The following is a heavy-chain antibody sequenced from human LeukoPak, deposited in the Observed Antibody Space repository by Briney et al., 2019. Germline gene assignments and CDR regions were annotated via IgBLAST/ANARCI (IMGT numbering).Heavy chain of an antibody. CDR3: ARGLGWTPNDY. V-gene: IGHV4-59*01. D-gene: IGHD6-19*01. CDR1: GGSFSSYY. Sequence: SETLSLTCAVYGGSFSSYYWTWIRQPPGKGLEWIGYIDHGGSTNYNPSLRSRVSISSDTSKIQFSLELTSVTAADTAVYYCARGLGWTPNDYWGQGALVTVSS. J-gene: IGHJ4*02. CDR2: IDHGGST.